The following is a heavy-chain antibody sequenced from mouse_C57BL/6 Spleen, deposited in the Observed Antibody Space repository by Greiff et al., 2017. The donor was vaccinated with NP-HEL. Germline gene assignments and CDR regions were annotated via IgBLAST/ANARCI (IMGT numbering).Heavy chain of an antibody. CDR3: ARANRVGGDFEV. Sequence: QVQLQQPGAELVRPGSSVKLSCKASGYTFTSYWMHWVKQRPIQGLEWIGNIDPSDSETHYNQKFKDKATLTVDKSSSTAYMQLSSLTSEDSAVYYWARANRVGGDFEVWGTGTTVTVSS. V-gene: IGHV1-52*01. D-gene: IGHD1-1*01. CDR2: IDPSDSET. CDR1: GYTFTSYW. J-gene: IGHJ1*03.